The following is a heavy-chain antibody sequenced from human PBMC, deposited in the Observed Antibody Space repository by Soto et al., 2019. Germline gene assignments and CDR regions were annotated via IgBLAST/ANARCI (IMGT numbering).Heavy chain of an antibody. J-gene: IGHJ4*02. CDR1: GYTFTSYG. V-gene: IGHV1-18*01. D-gene: IGHD6-25*01. CDR2: ISPNSGAT. Sequence: QVQLVQSEGELRQPGASVTVSCRASGYTFTSYGIIWVRQAPGQGLEWMGYISPNSGATTYAQNLHGRLTLTTDTSTSTAYMEPRSLSSDDTAIYSCVREMWTRSGPQNFFDYWGLGALVTVSS. CDR3: VREMWTRSGPQNFFDY.